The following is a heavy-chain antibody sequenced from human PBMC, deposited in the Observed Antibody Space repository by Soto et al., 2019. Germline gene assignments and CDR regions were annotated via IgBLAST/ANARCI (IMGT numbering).Heavy chain of an antibody. CDR2: IYATGTT. Sequence: SETLSLTCSVSGASISGYYWSWIRKSAGKGREWIGRIYATGTTDYNPSLKSRVMMSVDTSKKQFSLRLRSVTAADTAVYYCVRDGTKTLRDWFDPWGQGISVTVSS. CDR3: VRDGTKTLRDWFDP. V-gene: IGHV4-4*07. J-gene: IGHJ5*02. D-gene: IGHD1-1*01. CDR1: GASISGYY.